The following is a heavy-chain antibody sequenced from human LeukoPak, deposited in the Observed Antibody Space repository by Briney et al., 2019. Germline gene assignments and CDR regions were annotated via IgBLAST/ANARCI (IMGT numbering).Heavy chain of an antibody. V-gene: IGHV4-4*07. CDR2: IYSSGST. CDR3: ARVDIRTAYFDY. CDR1: GGSINSYY. J-gene: IGHJ4*02. D-gene: IGHD5-12*01. Sequence: SETLSLTCTVSGGSINSYYWSWIRQPAGKGLEWIGRIYSSGSTGYNPSLKSRVTMSLDTSKNQFSLNLSSVTAADTAVYYCARVDIRTAYFDYWGQGTLVTVSS.